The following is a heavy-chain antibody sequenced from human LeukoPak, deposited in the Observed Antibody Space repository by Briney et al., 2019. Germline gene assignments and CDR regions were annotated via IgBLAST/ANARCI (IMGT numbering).Heavy chain of an antibody. CDR2: INPSGGST. V-gene: IGHV1-46*01. Sequence: ASVKVSCKASGYTFTSYYMHWVRQAPGQGLEWMGIINPSGGSTSYAQKFQGRVTMTRDMSTSTVYMELSRLRSDDTAVYYCARDLQAPYYDILTGRQSGAFDIWGQGTMVTVSS. D-gene: IGHD3-9*01. CDR3: ARDLQAPYYDILTGRQSGAFDI. CDR1: GYTFTSYY. J-gene: IGHJ3*02.